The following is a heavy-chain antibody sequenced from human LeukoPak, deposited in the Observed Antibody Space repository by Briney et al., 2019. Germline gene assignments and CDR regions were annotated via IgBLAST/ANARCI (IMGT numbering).Heavy chain of an antibody. CDR3: AREERGYSGDY. J-gene: IGHJ4*02. CDR2: ISAYNGNT. D-gene: IGHD5-18*01. CDR1: DFTFNTYG. Sequence: GATVKVSCKTSDFTFNTYGITWVRQAPGQGLEWMGWISAYNGNTNYAQKLQDRVTMTTDTATSTAYMELRSLRSDDTAVYYCAREERGYSGDYWGQGALVTVSS. V-gene: IGHV1-18*01.